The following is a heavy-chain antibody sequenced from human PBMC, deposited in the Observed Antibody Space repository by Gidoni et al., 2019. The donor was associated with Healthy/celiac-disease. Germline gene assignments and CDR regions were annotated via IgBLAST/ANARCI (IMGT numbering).Heavy chain of an antibody. CDR1: GYTFTGYY. V-gene: IGHV1-2*04. D-gene: IGHD1-26*01. CDR2: INPNSGGT. CDR3: ARGHGSYSQLYYYGMDV. Sequence: QVQLVQSGAEVKKPGASVKVSCKASGYTFTGYYMHWGRQAPGQGLEWMGWINPNSGGTNYAQKVQGWVTMTRDTSISTAYMELSRLRSDDTAVYYCARGHGSYSQLYYYGMDVWGQGTTVTVSS. J-gene: IGHJ6*02.